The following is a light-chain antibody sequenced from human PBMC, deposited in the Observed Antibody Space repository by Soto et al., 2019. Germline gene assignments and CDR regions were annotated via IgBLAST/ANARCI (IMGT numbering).Light chain of an antibody. Sequence: ERVMTQSQATLSVSPGERATLSCRASQSVNSNLAWYQQKPGQAPRLLIYDTSSRATGIPARFSGSRSGTEFTLTISSLQSEDSAVYYCQQYNNWPPWTFGQGTKVEIK. J-gene: IGKJ1*01. CDR2: DTS. V-gene: IGKV3-15*01. CDR3: QQYNNWPPWT. CDR1: QSVNSN.